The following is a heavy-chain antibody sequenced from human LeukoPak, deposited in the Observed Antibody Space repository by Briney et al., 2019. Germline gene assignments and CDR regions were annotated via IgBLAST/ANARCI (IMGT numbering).Heavy chain of an antibody. D-gene: IGHD3-10*01. J-gene: IGHJ4*02. CDR3: ATGSEVGGAIRPLDY. CDR1: GFPFRTYA. CDR2: LSYDGNDT. V-gene: IGHV3-30*01. Sequence: QTGGSLRLSCAASGFPFRTYAMHWVRQAPGKGLEWLTLLSYDGNDTHYAHYVNGRFTPSTDNYANTLYLHMYRLRHQHTAVFYCATGSEVGGAIRPLDYWGQGTLVTVSS.